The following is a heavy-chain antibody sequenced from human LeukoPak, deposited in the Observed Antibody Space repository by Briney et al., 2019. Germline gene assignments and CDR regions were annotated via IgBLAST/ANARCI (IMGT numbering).Heavy chain of an antibody. Sequence: GGSLRLSCAASGFTFSSYAMHWVRQAPGKGLEWVAVISYDGSNKYYADSVKGRFTISRDNSKNTLYLQMNSLRAEDTAVYYCARALRLRHTPLDAFDIWGQGTMVTVSS. CDR1: GFTFSSYA. J-gene: IGHJ3*02. D-gene: IGHD4-17*01. CDR3: ARALRLRHTPLDAFDI. CDR2: ISYDGSNK. V-gene: IGHV3-30-3*01.